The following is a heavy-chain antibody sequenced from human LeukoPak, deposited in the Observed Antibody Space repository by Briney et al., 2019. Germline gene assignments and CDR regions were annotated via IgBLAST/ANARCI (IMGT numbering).Heavy chain of an antibody. Sequence: SETLSLTCTVSGGSIGSGDYYWSWIRQPPGKGLEWIGYIYYSGSTYYNPSLKSRVTISVDTSKNQFSLKLSSVTAADTAVYYCARACGSGSYYNVMYWFDPWGQGTLVTVSS. CDR3: ARACGSGSYYNVMYWFDP. D-gene: IGHD3-10*01. CDR2: IYYSGST. J-gene: IGHJ5*02. V-gene: IGHV4-30-4*01. CDR1: GGSIGSGDYY.